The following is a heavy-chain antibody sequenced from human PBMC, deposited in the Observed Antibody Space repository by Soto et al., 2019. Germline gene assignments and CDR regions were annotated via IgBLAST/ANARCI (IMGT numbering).Heavy chain of an antibody. CDR2: IIPIFRTP. CDR1: GETFDTFA. D-gene: IGHD1-1*01. Sequence: QVQLVQSGAEVLKPGSSVKLSCKASGETFDTFAISWVRQAPGQGLEWMGGIIPIFRTPDYAQKFQGRVTIPEHVSTSTAYMELSSLRSEDTAVYYCARHNDRGQLRGNYYYALGVWGQGTTVTVSS. J-gene: IGHJ6*01. CDR3: ARHNDRGQLRGNYYYALGV. V-gene: IGHV1-69*12.